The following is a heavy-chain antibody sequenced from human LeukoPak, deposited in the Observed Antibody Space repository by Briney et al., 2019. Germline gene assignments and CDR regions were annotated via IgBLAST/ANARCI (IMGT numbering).Heavy chain of an antibody. V-gene: IGHV3-23*01. CDR2: ISDSGGST. CDR1: GFTFSSYA. CDR3: AKDRRGCSSTSCYYRFDY. Sequence: GGSLRLSCAASGFTFSSYAMSWVRQAPRKGLEWVSAISDSGGSTYYANSVKGRFTISRDNSKNTVYLQMNSLRAEDTAVYYCAKDRRGCSSTSCYYRFDYWGQGTLVTVSS. D-gene: IGHD2-2*01. J-gene: IGHJ4*02.